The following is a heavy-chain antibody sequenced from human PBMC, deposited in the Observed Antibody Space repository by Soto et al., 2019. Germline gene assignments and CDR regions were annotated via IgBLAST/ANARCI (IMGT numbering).Heavy chain of an antibody. CDR3: ARARTSGGDAFDI. V-gene: IGHV3-20*04. Sequence: GESLKISCAASGFTFSSYGMSWVRQAPGKGLEWVSGINWNGGSTGYADSVKGRFTISRDNAKNSLYLQMNSLRAEDTALYYCARARTSGGDAFDIWGQGTMVTVSS. CDR2: INWNGGST. D-gene: IGHD1-26*01. CDR1: GFTFSSYG. J-gene: IGHJ3*02.